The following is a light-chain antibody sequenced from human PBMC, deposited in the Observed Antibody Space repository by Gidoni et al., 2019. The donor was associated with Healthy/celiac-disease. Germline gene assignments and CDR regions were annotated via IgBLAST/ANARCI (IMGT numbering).Light chain of an antibody. CDR2: AAS. CDR3: QKYNSAPPSLT. V-gene: IGKV1-27*01. Sequence: DIQMTQSPSSLSASVGDRVTITCRASQGISNYLAWYQQKPGKVPKLLIYAASTLQSGVPSRFSGSGSWTDFTLTIRSLQPEDVATYSCQKYNSAPPSLTFGQGTKVEIK. J-gene: IGKJ1*01. CDR1: QGISNY.